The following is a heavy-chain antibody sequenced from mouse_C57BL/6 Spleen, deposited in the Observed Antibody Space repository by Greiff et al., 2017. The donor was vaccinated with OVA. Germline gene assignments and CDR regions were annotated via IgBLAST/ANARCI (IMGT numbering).Heavy chain of an antibody. J-gene: IGHJ1*03. Sequence: QVQLQQPGAELVRPGSSVKLSCKASGYTFTSYWMDWVKQRPGQGLEWIGNIYPSDSETHYNQKFKDKATLTVDKSSSTAYMQLSSLTSEDSAVYYCARWGTTVVGFEVWGTGTTVTVSS. D-gene: IGHD1-1*01. V-gene: IGHV1-61*01. CDR2: IYPSDSET. CDR3: ARWGTTVVGFEV. CDR1: GYTFTSYW.